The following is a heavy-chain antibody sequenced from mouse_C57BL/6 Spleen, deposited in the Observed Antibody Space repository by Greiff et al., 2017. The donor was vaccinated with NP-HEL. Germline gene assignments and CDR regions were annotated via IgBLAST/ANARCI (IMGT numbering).Heavy chain of an antibody. CDR2: IRNKANGYTT. Sequence: EVNVVESGGGLVQPGGSLSLSCAASGFTFTDYYMSWVRQPPGKALEWLGFIRNKANGYTTEYSASVKGRFTISRYNSQSILYLQMNALRAEDSATYYCARDKGDFDYWGQGTTLTVSS. CDR3: ARDKGDFDY. CDR1: GFTFTDYY. V-gene: IGHV7-3*01. J-gene: IGHJ2*01.